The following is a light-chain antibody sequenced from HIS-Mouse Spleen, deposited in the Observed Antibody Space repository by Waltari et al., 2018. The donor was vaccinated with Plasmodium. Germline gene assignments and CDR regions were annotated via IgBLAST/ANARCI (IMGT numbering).Light chain of an antibody. V-gene: IGKV3-20*01. Sequence: EIVLTQSPGTLSLSPGERATLSYRASQSVSSSYLAWYQQKPGQAPRLRIYGASSRATGIPDRFSGSGSGTDFTLTISRLEPEDLAVDYCQQYGSSPYTFGQGTKLEIK. CDR1: QSVSSSY. CDR3: QQYGSSPYT. CDR2: GAS. J-gene: IGKJ2*01.